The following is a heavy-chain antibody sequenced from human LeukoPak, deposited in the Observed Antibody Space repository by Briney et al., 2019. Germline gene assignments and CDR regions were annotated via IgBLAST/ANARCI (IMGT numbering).Heavy chain of an antibody. D-gene: IGHD1-7*01. CDR2: IIPIFGTA. J-gene: IGHJ4*02. Sequence: SVKASCKASGGTFSSYAISWVRQAPGQGLEWMGGIIPIFGTANYAQKFQGRVTITTDESTSTAYMELSSLRSEDTAVYYCARVSWITGTTAYWGQGTLVTVSS. V-gene: IGHV1-69*05. CDR1: GGTFSSYA. CDR3: ARVSWITGTTAY.